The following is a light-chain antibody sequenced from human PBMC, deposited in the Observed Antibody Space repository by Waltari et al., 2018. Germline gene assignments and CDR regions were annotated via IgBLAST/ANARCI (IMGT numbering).Light chain of an antibody. CDR3: RLYMGSGIWV. CDR2: KEA. CDR1: TDSLSSTSY. Sequence: QTVVTQAPSLSVSPGGTVTPTSALSTDSLSSTSYASWYQQTPGQDPRTLVDKEASGASGVSDRFSGSILGNKASLTITGAQAEDDADYYCRLYMGSGIWVFGGGTKLTVL. V-gene: IGLV8-61*01. J-gene: IGLJ3*02.